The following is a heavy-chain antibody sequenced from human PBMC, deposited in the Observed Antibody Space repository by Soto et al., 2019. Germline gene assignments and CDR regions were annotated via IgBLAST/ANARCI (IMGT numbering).Heavy chain of an antibody. J-gene: IGHJ4*02. V-gene: IGHV3-23*01. CDR1: GFPFSSYA. CDR3: AKDPQQWRDKKGEIDY. D-gene: IGHD6-19*01. CDR2: ISGSGGST. Sequence: PGGSLRLSCAASGFPFSSYAMSWVRQAPGKGLEWVSAISGSGGSTYYADSVKGRFTISRGNSKNTLYLQMNSLRAEDTAVYYCAKDPQQWRDKKGEIDYWGQGTLVTVSS.